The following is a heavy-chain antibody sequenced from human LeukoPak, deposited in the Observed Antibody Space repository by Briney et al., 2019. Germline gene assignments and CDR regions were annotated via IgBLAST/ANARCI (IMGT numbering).Heavy chain of an antibody. CDR3: ARDRILSYGSGSLAYGGMDV. V-gene: IGHV4-4*07. CDR2: MSTSGST. CDR1: GGSISSYH. J-gene: IGHJ6*02. D-gene: IGHD3-10*01. Sequence: PSETLSLTCTVSGGSISSYHWIWIRQPAGKGLEWIGRMSTSGSTNYNPSLKSRVTISVDTSKNQFSLKLSSVTAADTAVYYCARDRILSYGSGSLAYGGMDVWGQGTTVTVSS.